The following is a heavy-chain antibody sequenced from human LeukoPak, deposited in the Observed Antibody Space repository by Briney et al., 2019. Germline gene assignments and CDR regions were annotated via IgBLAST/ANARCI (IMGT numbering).Heavy chain of an antibody. CDR1: GGSISSSSYY. V-gene: IGHV4-39*01. Sequence: SETLSLTCTVSGGSISSSSYYWGWIRQPPGKGLEWIGSIYYSGSTYYNPSLKSRVTISVDTSKNQFSLKLSSVTAADTAVYYCARVWSGSYYSVNYWGQGTLVTVSS. CDR2: IYYSGST. CDR3: ARVWSGSYYSVNY. J-gene: IGHJ4*02. D-gene: IGHD1-26*01.